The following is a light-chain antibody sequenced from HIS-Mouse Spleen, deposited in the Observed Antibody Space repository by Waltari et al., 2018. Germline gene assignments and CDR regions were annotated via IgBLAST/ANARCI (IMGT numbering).Light chain of an antibody. CDR3: SSYTSSSTYV. V-gene: IGLV2-14*03. CDR2: DVS. J-gene: IGLJ1*01. CDR1: SSDVGGYNY. Sequence: QSALTQPASVSGSPGQSNTISCPGTSSDVGGYNYVSWYQQHPGKAPKLMIDDVSNRPPGVSNRFSGSKSGNTASLTITGLQAEDEADYYCSSYTSSSTYVFGTGTKVTVL.